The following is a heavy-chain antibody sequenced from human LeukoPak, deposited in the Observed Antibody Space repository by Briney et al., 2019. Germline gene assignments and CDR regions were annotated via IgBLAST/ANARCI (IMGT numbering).Heavy chain of an antibody. V-gene: IGHV1-2*02. Sequence: GASVKVSCKASGYTFTGYYMHWVRQAPGQGLEWMGWINPNSGGTNYAQKFQGRVTMTRDTSISTAYMELSRLRSDDTAVYYCARAPRGVYATFDYWGQGTLVTVSS. CDR3: ARAPRGVYATFDY. D-gene: IGHD5/OR15-5a*01. J-gene: IGHJ4*02. CDR1: GYTFTGYY. CDR2: INPNSGGT.